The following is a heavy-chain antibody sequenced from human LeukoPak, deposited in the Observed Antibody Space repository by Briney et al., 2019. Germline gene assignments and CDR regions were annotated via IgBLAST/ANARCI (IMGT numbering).Heavy chain of an antibody. CDR3: ARDALDSSSWYYFDY. CDR2: IWYDGSNK. V-gene: IGHV3-33*01. CDR1: GGTFSSYG. Sequence: SCKASGGTFSSYGMHWVRQAPGKGLEWVAVIWYDGSNKYYADSVKGRFTISRDNSKNTLYLQMNSLRAEDTAVYYCARDALDSSSWYYFDYWGQGTLVTVSS. D-gene: IGHD6-13*01. J-gene: IGHJ4*02.